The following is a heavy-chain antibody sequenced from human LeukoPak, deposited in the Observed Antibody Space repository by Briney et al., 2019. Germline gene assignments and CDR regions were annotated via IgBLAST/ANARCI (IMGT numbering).Heavy chain of an antibody. Sequence: GGSLRLSCAASGFTFSSYSMNWVRQAPGKGLEWVSSISSSSSYIYYADSVKGRFTISRDNAKNSLYLQMNSLRAEDTAVYYCARDRLSVVTPFFDYWGQGTLVTVSS. D-gene: IGHD4-23*01. J-gene: IGHJ4*02. CDR2: ISSSSSYI. CDR1: GFTFSSYS. V-gene: IGHV3-21*01. CDR3: ARDRLSVVTPFFDY.